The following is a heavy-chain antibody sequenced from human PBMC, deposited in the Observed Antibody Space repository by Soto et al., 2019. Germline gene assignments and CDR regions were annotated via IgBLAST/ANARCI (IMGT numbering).Heavy chain of an antibody. Sequence: GGSLRLSCAVSGFTFSSYSMNWVRQAPGKGLEWVSSISSSSSYIYYADSVKGRFTISRDNAKNSLYLQMNSLRAEDTAVYYCARGITMIVVVPLLYGMDVWGQGTTVTVS. CDR1: GFTFSSYS. J-gene: IGHJ6*02. CDR3: ARGITMIVVVPLLYGMDV. D-gene: IGHD3-22*01. CDR2: ISSSSSYI. V-gene: IGHV3-21*01.